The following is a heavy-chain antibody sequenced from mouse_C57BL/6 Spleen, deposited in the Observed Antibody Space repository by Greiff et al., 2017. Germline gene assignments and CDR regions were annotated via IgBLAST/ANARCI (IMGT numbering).Heavy chain of an antibody. J-gene: IGHJ2*01. D-gene: IGHD1-1*01. CDR1: GYAFSSSW. Sequence: VKLMESGPELVKPGASVKISCKASGYAFSSSWMNWVKQRPGKGLEWIGRIYPGDGDTNYNGKFKGKATLTADKSSSTAYMQLSSLTSEDSAVYFCAREGYYGSSGYWGQGTTLTVSS. CDR2: IYPGDGDT. CDR3: AREGYYGSSGY. V-gene: IGHV1-82*01.